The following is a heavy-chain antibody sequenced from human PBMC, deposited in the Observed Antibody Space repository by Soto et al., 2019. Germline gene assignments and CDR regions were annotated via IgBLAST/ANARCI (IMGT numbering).Heavy chain of an antibody. CDR1: GGSISSYY. Sequence: SETLSLTCTVSGGSISSYYWSWIRQPPGKGLEWIGEINHSGSTNYNPSLKSRVTISVDTSKNQFSLKLSSVTAADTAVYYCARGRTMVRGVPYFDYWGQGTLVTVSS. J-gene: IGHJ4*02. D-gene: IGHD3-10*01. CDR3: ARGRTMVRGVPYFDY. CDR2: INHSGST. V-gene: IGHV4-34*01.